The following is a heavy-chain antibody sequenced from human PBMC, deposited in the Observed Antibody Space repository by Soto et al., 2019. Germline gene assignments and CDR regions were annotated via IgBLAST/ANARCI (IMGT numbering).Heavy chain of an antibody. V-gene: IGHV3-30-3*01. CDR1: GFTFSSYA. CDR2: ISYDGSNK. J-gene: IGHJ4*02. CDR3: ARGDYDSSGYQDY. Sequence: GGSLRLSCAASGFTFSSYAMHWVRQAPGKGLEWVAVISYDGSNKYYADSVKGRFTISRDNSKNTLYLQMNSLRAEDTAVYYCARGDYDSSGYQDYWGQGTLVTVSS. D-gene: IGHD3-22*01.